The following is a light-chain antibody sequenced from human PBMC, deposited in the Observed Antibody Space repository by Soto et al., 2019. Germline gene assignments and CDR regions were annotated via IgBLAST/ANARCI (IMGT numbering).Light chain of an antibody. CDR1: QSISVW. CDR3: QHYNSYSWT. Sequence: EIQMTQSPPTLSASVGDRVTITCRASQSISVWLAWYQQKPGKAPKVLIYDASRLESGVPSRFSGSGSGTEFTLTISSLQPADFATYYCQHYNSYSWTFGQGTKVDIK. J-gene: IGKJ1*01. V-gene: IGKV1-5*01. CDR2: DAS.